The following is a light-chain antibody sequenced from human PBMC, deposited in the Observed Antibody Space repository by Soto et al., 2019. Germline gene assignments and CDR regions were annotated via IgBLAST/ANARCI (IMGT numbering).Light chain of an antibody. V-gene: IGKV3-11*01. CDR2: DAS. CDR1: QSVSNY. Sequence: IVLTQSPAALSLSPGERAPLSCRASQSVSNYLAWYQQRPGRAPRLLIYDASHRATGIPARFSGSGSGTDFTLTINSLEPEDFAVYYCQQRGDRPRTFGQGTKREIK. CDR3: QQRGDRPRT. J-gene: IGKJ2*01.